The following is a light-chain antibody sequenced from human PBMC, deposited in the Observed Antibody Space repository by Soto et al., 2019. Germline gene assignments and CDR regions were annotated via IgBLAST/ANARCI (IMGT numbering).Light chain of an antibody. J-gene: IGKJ1*01. CDR1: QSINNW. CDR3: LHYNIESRT. V-gene: IGKV1-5*01. CDR2: HVS. Sequence: DIQMTQSPSTLSASVGDRVTITCRASQSINNWLAWYQQKPGKAPKVLIYHVSSLESGVPSRFSGSGSGTEFTLTISNLQPDDFATYYRLHYNIESRTFGQGTKVEI.